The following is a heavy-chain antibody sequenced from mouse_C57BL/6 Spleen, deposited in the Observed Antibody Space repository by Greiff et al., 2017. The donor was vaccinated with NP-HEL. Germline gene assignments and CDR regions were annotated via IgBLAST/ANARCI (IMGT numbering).Heavy chain of an antibody. Sequence: QVQLQQSGAELVKPGASVKLSCKASGYTFSSYWMQWVKQRPGQGLEWIGEIDPSDSYTNYNQKFKGKATLTVDTSSSTAYMQLSSLTSEDSAVYYCARWGGGDYFDYWGQGTTLTVSS. CDR1: GYTFSSYW. V-gene: IGHV1-50*01. J-gene: IGHJ2*01. CDR3: ARWGGGDYFDY. CDR2: IDPSDSYT.